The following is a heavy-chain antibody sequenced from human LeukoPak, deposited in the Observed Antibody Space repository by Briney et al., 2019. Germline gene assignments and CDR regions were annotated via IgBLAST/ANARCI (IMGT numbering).Heavy chain of an antibody. D-gene: IGHD1-26*01. CDR3: AGNAWSYFEFAP. Sequence: EASVKVSCKTSGYTFSTYGLSWVRQAPGQGLEWMGWISGNSGKTHYAQKFQDRVTLTTDTSSTTAFMELRSLRSDDTAMYYCAGNAWSYFEFAPWGQGTLVTVSS. J-gene: IGHJ5*02. CDR2: ISGNSGKT. V-gene: IGHV1-18*01. CDR1: GYTFSTYG.